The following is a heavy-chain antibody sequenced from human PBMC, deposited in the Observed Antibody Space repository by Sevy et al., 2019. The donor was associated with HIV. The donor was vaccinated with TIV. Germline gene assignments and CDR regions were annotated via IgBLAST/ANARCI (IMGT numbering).Heavy chain of an antibody. Sequence: ESLKISCAASGFTFSSQAMSWVRQSPGKGQKWVSIISASGDHTYYAASVKGRFTISRDNSKNTLYLQMNGLRAEDTAVYYCAIEGTHRRRDYGGRGTLVTVSS. CDR3: AIEGTHRRRDY. CDR2: ISASGDHT. V-gene: IGHV3-23*01. J-gene: IGHJ4*02. CDR1: GFTFSSQA.